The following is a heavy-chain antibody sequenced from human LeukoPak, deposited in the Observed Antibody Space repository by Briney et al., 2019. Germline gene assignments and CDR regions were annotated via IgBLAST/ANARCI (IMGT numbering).Heavy chain of an antibody. Sequence: GGSLRLSCAASGLTFSNFPMHWVRQAPGKGLEWVALIQDDGATTNYVDSVRGRFTISRDNSKNTLYLQMNSLRAEDTAVYYCARGPPGRFLEWLWTYYMDVWGKGTTVTVSS. CDR3: ARGPPGRFLEWLWTYYMDV. CDR1: GLTFSNFP. D-gene: IGHD3-3*01. CDR2: IQDDGATT. V-gene: IGHV3-33*05. J-gene: IGHJ6*03.